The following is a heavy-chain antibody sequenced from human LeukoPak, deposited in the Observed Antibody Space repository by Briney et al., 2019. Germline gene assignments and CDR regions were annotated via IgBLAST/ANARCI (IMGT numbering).Heavy chain of an antibody. J-gene: IGHJ3*02. CDR1: GGSVSSYY. V-gene: IGHV4-59*08. CDR3: ARANYYDTSGYSRGAFDI. Sequence: SETLSLTCTVSGGSVSSYYWSWIRQPPGKGLEWIGYIYYSGSTNYNPSLKSRVTISVDTPKNQFSLKLSSVTAADTAVYYCARANYYDTSGYSRGAFDIWGQGTMVTVSS. D-gene: IGHD3-22*01. CDR2: IYYSGST.